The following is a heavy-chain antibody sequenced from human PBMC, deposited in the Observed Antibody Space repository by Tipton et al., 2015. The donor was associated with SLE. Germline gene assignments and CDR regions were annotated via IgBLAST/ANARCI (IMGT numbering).Heavy chain of an antibody. CDR3: AIYYYDSSGPRSDFDY. Sequence: SLRLSCAASGFTVSSNYMSWVRQAPGKGLEWVSVIYSGGSTYYADSVKGRFTISRDNSKNTLYLQMNSLRAEDTAVYYCAIYYYDSSGPRSDFDYWGQGTLVTVSS. V-gene: IGHV3-53*05. CDR2: IYSGGST. D-gene: IGHD3-22*01. J-gene: IGHJ4*02. CDR1: GFTVSSNY.